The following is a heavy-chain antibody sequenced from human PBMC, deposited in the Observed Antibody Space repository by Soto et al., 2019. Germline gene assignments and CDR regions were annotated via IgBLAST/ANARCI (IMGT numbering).Heavy chain of an antibody. J-gene: IGHJ3*02. CDR2: ISPQNDRT. Sequence: QVQLVQSGADVKKPGASVKVSCKASGYNFTSYGISWVRQAPGQGLEWMGWISPQNDRTKYARRFQDRDTMTTETPTSTVYMELGSLRSDDTAVYYCARDLYYSSGRYFDHDAFDIWGQGTVVTVSS. CDR3: ARDLYYSSGRYFDHDAFDI. V-gene: IGHV1-18*01. CDR1: GYNFTSYG. D-gene: IGHD6-19*01.